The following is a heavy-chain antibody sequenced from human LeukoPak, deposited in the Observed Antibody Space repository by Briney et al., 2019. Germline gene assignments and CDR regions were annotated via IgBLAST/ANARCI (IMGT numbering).Heavy chain of an antibody. V-gene: IGHV3-53*04. CDR3: AREYCSSTSCYLWFDP. Sequence: PGGSLRLSCAASGFTVSSNYMSWVRQAPGKGLEWVSVIYSGGSTYYADSVKGRFTISRHNSKNTLYLQMNSLRAEDTAVYYCAREYCSSTSCYLWFDPWGQGTLVTVSS. J-gene: IGHJ5*02. CDR2: IYSGGST. CDR1: GFTVSSNY. D-gene: IGHD2-2*01.